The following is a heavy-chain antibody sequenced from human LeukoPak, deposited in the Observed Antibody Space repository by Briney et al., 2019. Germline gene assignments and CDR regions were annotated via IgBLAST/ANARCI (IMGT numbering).Heavy chain of an antibody. Sequence: GGSLRLSCAASGFTFSSYAMHWVRQAPGKGLEYVSAISSNGGSTYYANSVKGRFTISRDNSKNTLYLQMGSLRAEDMAVYYCAKGYSSSLGGGFDYWGQGTLVTVSS. D-gene: IGHD6-6*01. J-gene: IGHJ4*02. CDR1: GFTFSSYA. CDR3: AKGYSSSLGGGFDY. V-gene: IGHV3-64*01. CDR2: ISSNGGST.